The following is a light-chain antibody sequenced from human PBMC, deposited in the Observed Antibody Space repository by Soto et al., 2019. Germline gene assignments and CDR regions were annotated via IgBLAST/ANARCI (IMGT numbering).Light chain of an antibody. V-gene: IGLV2-11*01. Sequence: QSVLTKHRSVSGSPGQSVTISCTGTSSAIGGYNYVSWYHQHPGKAPKLMIYDVNKRPSGVPDRISGSKSGNAASLTISGLQADDEGDYFCYSNAGSKKWVLGGGTNLTVL. CDR3: YSNAGSKKWV. CDR2: DVN. J-gene: IGLJ3*02. CDR1: SSAIGGYNY.